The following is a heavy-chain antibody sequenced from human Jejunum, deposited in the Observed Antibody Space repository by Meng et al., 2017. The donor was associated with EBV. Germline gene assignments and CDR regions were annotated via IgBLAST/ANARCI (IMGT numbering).Heavy chain of an antibody. Sequence: LTGSGPGLGNPSGTLSLPCTVSGVSMSNFYWSWFRQPPGKGLEWIGYIYYSVSTNYNPSLKSRVTISVDTSKNQFSLSLSSVTAADTAVYYCARGGGRPEYWGQGILVTVSS. CDR2: IYYSVST. D-gene: IGHD3-10*01. V-gene: IGHV4-59*01. CDR1: GVSMSNFY. CDR3: ARGGGRPEY. J-gene: IGHJ4*02.